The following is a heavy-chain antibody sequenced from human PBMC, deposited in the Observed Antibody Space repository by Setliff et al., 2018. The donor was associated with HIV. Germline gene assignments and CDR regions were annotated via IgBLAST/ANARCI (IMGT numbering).Heavy chain of an antibody. CDR2: ISGNNRIT. CDR1: EYSFVSHG. D-gene: IGHD1-26*01. V-gene: IGHV1-18*01. J-gene: IGHJ4*02. Sequence: GASVKVSCKTSEYSFVSHGMSWVRQAPGQGLEWMGWISGNNRITYYAQNFQSRVTLTTDTSTSTSNMELRSLRSEDTATYYCVRDPIEGSPDYFDYWGQGALVTVSS. CDR3: VRDPIEGSPDYFDY.